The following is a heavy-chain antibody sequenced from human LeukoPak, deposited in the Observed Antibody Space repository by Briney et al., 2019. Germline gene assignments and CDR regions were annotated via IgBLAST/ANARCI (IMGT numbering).Heavy chain of an antibody. CDR1: GGSISSSNYY. J-gene: IGHJ5*02. V-gene: IGHV4-30-4*08. CDR2: IYYSGST. Sequence: PSETLSLTCSVSGGSISSSNYYWGWIRQPPGKGLEWIGYIYYSGSTYYNPSLKSRVTISVDTSKNQFSLKLSSVTAADTAVYYCARDLMGTMVRRGFDPWGQGTLVTVSS. CDR3: ARDLMGTMVRRGFDP. D-gene: IGHD3-10*01.